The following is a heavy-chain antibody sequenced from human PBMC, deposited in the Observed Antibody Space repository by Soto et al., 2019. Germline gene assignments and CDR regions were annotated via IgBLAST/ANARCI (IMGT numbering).Heavy chain of an antibody. J-gene: IGHJ4*02. CDR1: GFSLSTDREG. Sequence: QITLKESGPTLVKPTQTLPLTCTFSGFSLSTDREGVGWIRQPPGKALDWLAVLYWDDSKTYSPSLKSRLTITKDTSKNQVVLTMTNMDPVDTATYYCAHAYGGRSLYWGQGTLVTVSS. CDR3: AHAYGGRSLY. D-gene: IGHD1-26*01. V-gene: IGHV2-5*02. CDR2: LYWDDSK.